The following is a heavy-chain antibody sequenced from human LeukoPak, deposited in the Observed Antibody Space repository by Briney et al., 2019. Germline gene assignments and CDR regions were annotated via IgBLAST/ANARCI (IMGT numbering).Heavy chain of an antibody. Sequence: PGGSLRLSCTASGFTFGDYAMSWVRQAPGKGLEWVGFIRSKAYGGTTEYAASVKGRFTISRDDSKSIAYLQMNSLRVEDTALYYCARVRSVGGNPHAFNIWGQGTMVTVSS. CDR2: IRSKAYGGTT. CDR3: ARVRSVGGNPHAFNI. V-gene: IGHV3-49*04. CDR1: GFTFGDYA. D-gene: IGHD4-23*01. J-gene: IGHJ3*02.